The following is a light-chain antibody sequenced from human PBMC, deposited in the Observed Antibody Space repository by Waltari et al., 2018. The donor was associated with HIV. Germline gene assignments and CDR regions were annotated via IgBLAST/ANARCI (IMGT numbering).Light chain of an antibody. CDR2: EVS. CDR3: ASYASSTNV. V-gene: IGLV2-8*01. J-gene: IGLJ1*01. Sequence: QSALTQPPSASGSPGQSVTISCTGTSSDVGGYNYVSWYQLHPGKAPKLMIYEVSKRPSGVPDRFSGSKSGNTASRTVSGLQSEDEADYFCASYASSTNVFGTGTKVTVL. CDR1: SSDVGGYNY.